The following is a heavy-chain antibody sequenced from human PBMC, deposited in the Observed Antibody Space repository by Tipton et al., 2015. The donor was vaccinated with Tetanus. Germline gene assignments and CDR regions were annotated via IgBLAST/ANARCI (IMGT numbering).Heavy chain of an antibody. CDR1: GFVFSNYA. Sequence: SLRLSCAVSGFVFSNYAMNWVRQAPGKGLEWVASISSTTSYIHYADSLKGRFTISRDNAKNSLYLQMDSLRAEDTAVYYCASGSALDYWGQGTLVTVSS. J-gene: IGHJ4*02. CDR2: ISSTTSYI. CDR3: ASGSALDY. V-gene: IGHV3-21*01. D-gene: IGHD6-25*01.